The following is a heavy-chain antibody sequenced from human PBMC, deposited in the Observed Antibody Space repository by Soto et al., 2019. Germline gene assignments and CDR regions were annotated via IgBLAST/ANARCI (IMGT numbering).Heavy chain of an antibody. D-gene: IGHD6-13*01. CDR2: ILPMLDIT. CDR1: GGTFSTYT. J-gene: IGHJ3*02. Sequence: QVQLVQSGAEVKKPGSSVKVSCKASGGTFSTYTIIWVRQAPGQGLEWMGRILPMLDITNSAQRFQGRVTITPHKSTSTAYLELSSLISAYTAVYYCTLGSWSSETFDIWGQGTMVTVSS. V-gene: IGHV1-69*02. CDR3: TLGSWSSETFDI.